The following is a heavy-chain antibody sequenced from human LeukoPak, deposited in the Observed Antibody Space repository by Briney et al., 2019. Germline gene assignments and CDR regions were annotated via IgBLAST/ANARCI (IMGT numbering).Heavy chain of an antibody. CDR3: ATMQWLEGMDWFDP. CDR1: GFIFSNYG. V-gene: IGHV3-30*02. Sequence: PGGSLRLSCAASGFIFSNYGMHWVRQAPGKGLEWVTFIRYDESNKFYADSVKGRFTISRDNSKNTLFLQMNSLRAEDTAVYYCATMQWLEGMDWFDPWGQGTLVTVSS. J-gene: IGHJ5*02. CDR2: IRYDESNK. D-gene: IGHD6-19*01.